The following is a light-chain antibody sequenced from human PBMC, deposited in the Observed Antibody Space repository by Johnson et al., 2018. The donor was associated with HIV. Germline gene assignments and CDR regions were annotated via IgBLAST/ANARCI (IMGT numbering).Light chain of an antibody. CDR3: GTWDNSLSAGV. V-gene: IGLV1-51*01. CDR2: DNH. CDR1: SSNIGNNY. Sequence: SVLTQPPSVSAAPGQKVTISCSGSSSNIGNNYVSWYQQLPGTAPKLLIYDNHKRPSGIPDRFSGSKSGTSATLGITGLQTGDEADYYCGTWDNSLSAGVFGTGTNVTVL. J-gene: IGLJ1*01.